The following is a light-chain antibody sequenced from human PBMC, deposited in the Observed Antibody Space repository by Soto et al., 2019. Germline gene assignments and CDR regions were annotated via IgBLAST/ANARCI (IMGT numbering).Light chain of an antibody. CDR1: SSDGGGYNY. J-gene: IGLJ1*01. V-gene: IGLV2-14*01. Sequence: QSALTQPASVSGSPGQSITISCTGNSSDGGGYNYVSWYQQHPGKAPKLMIYDVSKRPSGVSNRFSGSKSGNTASLTISGLQAEDEADYYCSSYTSSSTYVFGTGTKLTVL. CDR2: DVS. CDR3: SSYTSSSTYV.